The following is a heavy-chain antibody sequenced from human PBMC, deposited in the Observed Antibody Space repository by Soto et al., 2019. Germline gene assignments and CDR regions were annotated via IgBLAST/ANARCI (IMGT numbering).Heavy chain of an antibody. Sequence: SETLSLTCTVSGDSIRSSYWTWIRQAPGRGLEWIGDIYHTGTTNYNPSLKSRVSISVDTSKNQFSLRLRSVTAADTAIYFCANISAGSTDETMFTVFDHWGKGTLVTVSS. CDR3: ANISAGSTDETMFTVFDH. D-gene: IGHD6-13*01. CDR2: IYHTGTT. J-gene: IGHJ4*02. CDR1: GDSIRSSY. V-gene: IGHV4-59*03.